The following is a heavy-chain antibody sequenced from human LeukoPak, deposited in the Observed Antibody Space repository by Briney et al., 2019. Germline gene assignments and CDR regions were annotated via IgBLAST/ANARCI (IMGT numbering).Heavy chain of an antibody. CDR2: IYYTGTT. CDR1: GGPISGYY. CDR3: ARGVGGVGLDY. V-gene: IGHV4-59*01. D-gene: IGHD3-16*01. Sequence: PSETLSLNCTVSGGPISGYYWTWIRRPPGEALEYIGCIYYTGTTNYNPSLNSRVTISVDTSKNQFALNLSSVTAADTAVYYCARGVGGVGLDYWGQGTLVTVSS. J-gene: IGHJ4*02.